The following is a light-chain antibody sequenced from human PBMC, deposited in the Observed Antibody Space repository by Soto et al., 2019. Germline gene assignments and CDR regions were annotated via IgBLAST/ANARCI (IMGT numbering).Light chain of an antibody. V-gene: IGKV3-20*01. CDR2: GAS. J-gene: IGKJ1*01. CDR1: QSVSSSS. Sequence: EIVLTQSPGTLSLSPGERATLSCRASQSVSSSSLAWYQQKPGQAPRLLIYGASTRATGIPDRFSGSGSGTDFTLTISGLEPEDFAVYYCQQYGSSPWTFGQGTKVEIK. CDR3: QQYGSSPWT.